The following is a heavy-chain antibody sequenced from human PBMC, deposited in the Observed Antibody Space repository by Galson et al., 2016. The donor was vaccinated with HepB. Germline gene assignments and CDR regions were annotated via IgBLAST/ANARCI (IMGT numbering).Heavy chain of an antibody. CDR3: CTDNVWAESTIAAAGT. Sequence: SLRLSCAASGFTFSNAWMNWIRQAPGKGLEWVGRIKSKTVGGTTDYGAPVKGRFTISRDDSKNTLYLQMNSLRTEDTAVYYCCTDNVWAESTIAAAGTGGPGTLVTVSS. CDR2: IKSKTVGGTT. J-gene: IGHJ4*02. V-gene: IGHV3-15*01. D-gene: IGHD6-13*01. CDR1: GFTFSNAW.